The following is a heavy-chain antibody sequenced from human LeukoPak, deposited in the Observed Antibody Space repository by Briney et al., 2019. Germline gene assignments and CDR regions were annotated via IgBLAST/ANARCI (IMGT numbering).Heavy chain of an antibody. V-gene: IGHV4-34*01. CDR1: GGSFSGYY. CDR3: ARYCTNGVCYDFDY. J-gene: IGHJ4*02. D-gene: IGHD2-8*01. CDR2: INHSGST. Sequence: SETLCLTCAVYGGSFSGYYWSWIRQPPGKGLEWIGEINHSGSTNYNPSLKSRVTISVDTSKNQFSLKLSSVTAADTAVYYCARYCTNGVCYDFDYWGQGTLVTVSS.